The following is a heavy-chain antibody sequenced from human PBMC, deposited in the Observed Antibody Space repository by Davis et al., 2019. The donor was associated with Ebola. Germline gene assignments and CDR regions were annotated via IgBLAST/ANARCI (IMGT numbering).Heavy chain of an antibody. CDR2: INPNSGGT. CDR3: ARGGAVAGTWGWFDP. Sequence: ASVKVSCKASGGTFSSNAISWVRQAPGQGLEWMGWINPNSGGTNYAQKFQGRVTMTRDTSISTAYMELSRLRSDDTAVYYCARGGAVAGTWGWFDPWGQGTLVTVSS. CDR1: GGTFSSNA. J-gene: IGHJ5*02. D-gene: IGHD6-19*01. V-gene: IGHV1-2*02.